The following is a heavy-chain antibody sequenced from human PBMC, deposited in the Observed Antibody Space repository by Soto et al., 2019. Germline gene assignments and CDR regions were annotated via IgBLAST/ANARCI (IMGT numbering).Heavy chain of an antibody. V-gene: IGHV5-51*01. J-gene: IGHJ4*02. CDR1: GYIFTDYW. CDR3: TRLILPVAARPS. D-gene: IGHD2-15*01. CDR2: IYPGDSDT. Sequence: PGESLKISCKGSGYIFTDYWIAWVRQMPGKAPEWMGIIYPGDSDTRYSPSFKGQVTISADKSINTAYLQWSSLKASDTAMYYCTRLILPVAARPSWGQGTLVTVSS.